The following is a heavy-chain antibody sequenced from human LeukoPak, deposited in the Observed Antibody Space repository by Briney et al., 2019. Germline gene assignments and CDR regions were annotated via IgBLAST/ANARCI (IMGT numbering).Heavy chain of an antibody. CDR2: ISGYNGNT. Sequence: ASVWLSRKASGYKFTSFAIAWVRQAPGQGLEWLGWISGYNGNTKYPRSLQGRVTMTTDTSTNTAYMELRSLRPDDTAVYYCARDIVTVPTAMEGWFDPWGQGAPGSVSP. D-gene: IGHD2-2*01. J-gene: IGHJ5*02. CDR3: ARDIVTVPTAMEGWFDP. V-gene: IGHV1-18*01. CDR1: GYKFTSFA.